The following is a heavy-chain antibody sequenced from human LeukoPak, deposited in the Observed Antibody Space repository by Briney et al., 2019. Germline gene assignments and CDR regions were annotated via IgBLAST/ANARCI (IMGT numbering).Heavy chain of an antibody. J-gene: IGHJ4*02. CDR2: INHSGST. CDR3: ARGTSSGWYYFDY. CDR1: GGSFSGYY. Sequence: SETLSLTCAVYGGSFSGYYWSWIRQPPGKGLEWIGEINHSGSTNYNPSLKSRVTISVDTSKNQFSLKLDSVTAADTAVYYCARGTSSGWYYFDYWGQGTLVTVSS. V-gene: IGHV4-34*01. D-gene: IGHD6-19*01.